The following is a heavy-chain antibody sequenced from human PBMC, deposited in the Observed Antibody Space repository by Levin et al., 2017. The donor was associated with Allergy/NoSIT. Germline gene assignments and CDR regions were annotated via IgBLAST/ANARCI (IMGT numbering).Heavy chain of an antibody. J-gene: IGHJ5*02. CDR3: ARVERTATGDCNGEDCYGH. D-gene: IGHD2-15*01. V-gene: IGHV1-2*02. CDR2: INSQSGGT. Sequence: ASVKVSCQASGYTFTDYYLHWVRQAPGQGPEWMGWINSQSGGTKYAQKFQGRVTMTRDTSMSAVHMELSSLRYDDTAVYYCARVERTATGDCNGEDCYGHWGQGSLVTVSS. CDR1: GYTFTDYY.